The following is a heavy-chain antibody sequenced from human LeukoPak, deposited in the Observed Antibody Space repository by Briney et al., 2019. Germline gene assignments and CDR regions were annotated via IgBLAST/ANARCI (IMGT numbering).Heavy chain of an antibody. D-gene: IGHD5-18*01. Sequence: SETLSLTCAVYGGSFSAYYWTWIRQPPGKGLEWIGEINRSGSSNYNSSLRSRVTISVDTSYKQFSLRLSSVTAADTAVYYCAPRGDIEHSYVYGKWFDPWGQGTRVTVSS. J-gene: IGHJ5*02. CDR2: INRSGSS. CDR1: GGSFSAYY. CDR3: APRGDIEHSYVYGKWFDP. V-gene: IGHV4-34*01.